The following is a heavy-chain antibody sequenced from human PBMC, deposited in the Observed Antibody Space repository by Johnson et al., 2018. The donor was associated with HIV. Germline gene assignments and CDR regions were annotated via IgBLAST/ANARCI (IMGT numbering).Heavy chain of an antibody. V-gene: IGHV3-23*04. Sequence: VQLVESGGGLVQPGGSLSLSCAASGFTFSSYAMSWVRQAPGKGLEWVSAISGSGGSTYYAESVKGRFTISRDNDKNSLYLEMNSVWAGDTAVYYWARALAAAGTSAFYIWGQGTMVTVSS. CDR3: ARALAAAGTSAFYI. D-gene: IGHD6-13*01. CDR2: ISGSGGST. J-gene: IGHJ3*02. CDR1: GFTFSSYA.